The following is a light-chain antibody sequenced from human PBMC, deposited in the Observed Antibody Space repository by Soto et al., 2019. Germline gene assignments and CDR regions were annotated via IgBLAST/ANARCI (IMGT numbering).Light chain of an antibody. V-gene: IGKV1-5*01. Sequence: IQMTQSPSTLSASVGDRVTITFRASQSISNWLAWYQQKPGKAPKLLIYDASSLETGVPSRFSGSGSGTEFTLTISSLQPDDFATYYCQQYNNYSPWTFGQGTKV. CDR1: QSISNW. CDR2: DAS. J-gene: IGKJ1*01. CDR3: QQYNNYSPWT.